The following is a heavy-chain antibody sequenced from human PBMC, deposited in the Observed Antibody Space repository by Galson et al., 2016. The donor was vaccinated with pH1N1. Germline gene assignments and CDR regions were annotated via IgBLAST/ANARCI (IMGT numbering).Heavy chain of an antibody. J-gene: IGHJ4*02. CDR2: ISGNNGDS. CDR3: ARKGTGWPLDY. Sequence: ASGFTFTTYGFTWVRQAPGQGLEWMGWISGNNGDSHYAQKVKGRVTVTIDTSTSTAYLEVRGLTSDDTAVYYCARKGTGWPLDYWGQGTLVTVSS. V-gene: IGHV1-18*01. CDR1: GFTFTTYG. D-gene: IGHD7-27*01.